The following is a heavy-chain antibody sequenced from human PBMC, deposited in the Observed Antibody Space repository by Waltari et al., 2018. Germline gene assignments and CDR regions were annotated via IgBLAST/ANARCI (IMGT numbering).Heavy chain of an antibody. CDR3: ARDLITMVRGGNWFDP. Sequence: QVQLVQSGAEVKKPGASVKVSCKASGYTFTSYAMHWVRQAPGQRLEWMGWINAGNGNTKYSQKFQGRVTITRDTSASTAYMELSSLRSEDTAVYYCARDLITMVRGGNWFDPWGQGTLVTVSS. V-gene: IGHV1-3*01. CDR1: GYTFTSYA. CDR2: INAGNGNT. J-gene: IGHJ5*02. D-gene: IGHD3-10*01.